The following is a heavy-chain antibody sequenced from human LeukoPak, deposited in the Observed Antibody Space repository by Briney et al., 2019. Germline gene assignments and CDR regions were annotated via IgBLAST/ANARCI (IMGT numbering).Heavy chain of an antibody. J-gene: IGHJ4*02. D-gene: IGHD2-15*01. V-gene: IGHV3-23*01. CDR1: GFTFSSYA. Sequence: GGSLRLSCAASGFTFSSYAMSWVRQAPGKGLEWVSAISGSGGSTYYADSVKGRFTISRDNSKNTLYLQMNSLRAEVTAVYYCAKDPGGYCSGGSCYVWGQGTLVTVSS. CDR3: AKDPGGYCSGGSCYV. CDR2: ISGSGGST.